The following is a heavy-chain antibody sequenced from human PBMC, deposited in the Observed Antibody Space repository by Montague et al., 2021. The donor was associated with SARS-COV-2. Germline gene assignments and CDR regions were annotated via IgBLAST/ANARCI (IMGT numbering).Heavy chain of an antibody. Sequence: SETLSLTCTVSGGSITNNIDYWAWIRQPPGKGLEWIGSIYYTGNTYYNPSLKSRVTISVVTSKNHFTLKLCSVTAADTAVYYCARFKGYFDSSISPSAFDFWGQGTKVTVSS. CDR1: GGSITNNIDY. V-gene: IGHV4-39*02. J-gene: IGHJ3*01. CDR2: IYYTGNT. CDR3: ARFKGYFDSSISPSAFDF. D-gene: IGHD3-22*01.